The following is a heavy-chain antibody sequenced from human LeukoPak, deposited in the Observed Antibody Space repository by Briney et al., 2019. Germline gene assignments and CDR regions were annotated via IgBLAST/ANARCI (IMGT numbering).Heavy chain of an antibody. V-gene: IGHV1-69*04. Sequence: EASVKVSCKASGGTFSSYAISWVRQAPGQGLEWMGRIIPILGIANYAQKFQGRVTITADKSTSTAYMELSSLRSEDTAVCYCARENPASWGSGNSAFDYWGQGTLVTVSS. J-gene: IGHJ4*02. CDR1: GGTFSSYA. CDR3: ARENPASWGSGNSAFDY. CDR2: IIPILGIA. D-gene: IGHD3-10*01.